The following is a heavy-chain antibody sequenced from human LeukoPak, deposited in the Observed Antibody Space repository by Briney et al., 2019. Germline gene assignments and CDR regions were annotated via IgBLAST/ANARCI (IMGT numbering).Heavy chain of an antibody. CDR2: IWYDGSNK. CDR1: GFTFSSYG. CDR3: ARDRIGYSKWDY. D-gene: IGHD6-13*01. J-gene: IGHJ4*02. V-gene: IGHV3-33*01. Sequence: GRSLRLSCAASGFTFSSYGMHWVRQAPGKGLEWVAVIWYDGSNKYYADSVKGRFTISRDNSKNTLYLQMNSLRAEDTAVYYCARDRIGYSKWDYWGQGTLATVSS.